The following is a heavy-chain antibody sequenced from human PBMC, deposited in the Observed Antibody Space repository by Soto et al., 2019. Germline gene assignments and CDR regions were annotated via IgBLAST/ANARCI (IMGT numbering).Heavy chain of an antibody. CDR2: IIYTGIT. Sequence: SETLSLTCTVSGGSIRSTSYYWAWIRQPPGKGLDWLGNIIYTGITYYNPSLKSRLTISVDTSKNQFSLKLSSVTAADTAIYYCARSLRGSGWVFDYWGQGTLVTVSS. CDR3: ARSLRGSGWVFDY. D-gene: IGHD6-19*01. V-gene: IGHV4-39*01. J-gene: IGHJ4*02. CDR1: GGSIRSTSYY.